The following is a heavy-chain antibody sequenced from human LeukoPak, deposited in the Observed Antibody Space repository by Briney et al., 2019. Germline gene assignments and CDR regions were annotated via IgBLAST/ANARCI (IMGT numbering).Heavy chain of an antibody. V-gene: IGHV4-31*03. CDR2: IYYSEST. D-gene: IGHD1-26*01. CDR3: ARVDSGSYPIDY. Sequence: SETLSLTCTVSGGSISSGDYYWSWIRQHPGTGLEWIGYIYYSESTHYNPSLKSRITISVDTSKNQFSLKLSSVTAADTALYYCARVDSGSYPIDYWGQGTLVTVSS. CDR1: GGSISSGDYY. J-gene: IGHJ4*02.